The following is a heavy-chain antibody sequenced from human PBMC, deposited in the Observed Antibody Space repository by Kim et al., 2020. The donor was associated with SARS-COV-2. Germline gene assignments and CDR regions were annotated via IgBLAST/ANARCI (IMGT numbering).Heavy chain of an antibody. D-gene: IGHD6-13*01. V-gene: IGHV3-66*01. CDR1: GFTVSSNY. J-gene: IGHJ4*02. CDR3: ARGRVAAAGIDY. Sequence: GGSLRLSCAVSGFTVSSNYMTWVRQASGKGLEWVSVIYSGGSTYYGDSVKGRFTISRDNSKNTLSLQMNSLTTEDTAVYYCARGRVAAAGIDYWGQGTLV. CDR2: IYSGGST.